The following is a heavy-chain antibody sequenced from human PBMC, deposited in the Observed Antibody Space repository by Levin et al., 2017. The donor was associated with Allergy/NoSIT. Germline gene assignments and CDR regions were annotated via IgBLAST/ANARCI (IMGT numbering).Heavy chain of an antibody. J-gene: IGHJ5*02. Sequence: TGGSLRLSCVASGFTFSDSWMTWVRQPLGKGLEWVANIKPDGGEKYYAESVKGRFTISRDNAKNSLFLQMNYLGTDDTAVYFCARDTTVGGEAWGQGTLVTVSS. CDR1: GFTFSDSW. D-gene: IGHD4-11*01. V-gene: IGHV3-7*03. CDR3: ARDTTVGGEA. CDR2: IKPDGGEK.